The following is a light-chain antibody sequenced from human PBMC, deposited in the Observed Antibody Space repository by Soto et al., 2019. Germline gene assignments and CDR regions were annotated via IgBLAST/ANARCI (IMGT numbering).Light chain of an antibody. CDR1: KGISNN. CDR2: GAS. V-gene: IGKV1-27*01. J-gene: IGKJ1*01. Sequence: DIQMTQSPSSLSASVGDRVTITCRASKGISNNLAWYQQKPGKVPKLLIYGASTLQSGVPSRFSGSGSGTDFTLTISSLEPEDVAIYYCQKYDSAPLTFGQGTKVEF. CDR3: QKYDSAPLT.